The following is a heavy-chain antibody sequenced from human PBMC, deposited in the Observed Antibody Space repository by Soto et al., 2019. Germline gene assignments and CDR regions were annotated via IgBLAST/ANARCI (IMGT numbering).Heavy chain of an antibody. Sequence: EVQLVESGGGLVQPGRPLRLSCAASGFIFDDFAMHWVRQAPGKGLEWVSGISWNSVSIDYADSVKGRFTVSRDNDKNSLYLQMNSLTAEDTALYACAKDIMAGEDRPRFFESWGQGTLVSVS. CDR3: AKDIMAGEDRPRFFES. CDR1: GFIFDDFA. V-gene: IGHV3-9*01. D-gene: IGHD3-10*01. CDR2: ISWNSVSI. J-gene: IGHJ4*02.